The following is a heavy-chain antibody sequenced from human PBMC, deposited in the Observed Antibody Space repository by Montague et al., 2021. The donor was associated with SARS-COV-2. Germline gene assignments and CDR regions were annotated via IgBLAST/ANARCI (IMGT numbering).Heavy chain of an antibody. CDR3: TRDYRSIVGDGLDI. CDR2: ISTSAYTT. D-gene: IGHD3-16*02. J-gene: IGHJ3*02. CDR1: GFTFSNYD. Sequence: PRLSCAASGFTFSNYDMNWVRQAPGKGPEWTSYISTSAYTTSYAGSVKGRFTISRDNGKNSLYLQMYSLRVEDTAVYYCTRDYRSIVGDGLDIWGQGTKVTVSS. V-gene: IGHV3-48*03.